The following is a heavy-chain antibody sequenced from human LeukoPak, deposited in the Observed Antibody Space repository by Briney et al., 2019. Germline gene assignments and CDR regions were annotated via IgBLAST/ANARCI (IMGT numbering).Heavy chain of an antibody. D-gene: IGHD2-15*01. CDR3: ARVGCSGGSCYPEY. CDR2: IHYSGDI. CDR1: GASISTSH. J-gene: IGHJ4*02. Sequence: PSDTLSLTCTLSGASISTSHWYCLPQPPEEGGECIAYIHYSGDINYKTSLKSRVTISAYTSKNQLSLKLSSVTAADTAVYYCARVGCSGGSCYPEYWGQGPLVTVSS. V-gene: IGHV4-59*13.